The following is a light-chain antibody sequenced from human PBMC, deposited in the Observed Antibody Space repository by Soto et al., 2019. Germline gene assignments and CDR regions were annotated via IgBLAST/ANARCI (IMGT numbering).Light chain of an antibody. CDR3: QQYSRYSIT. CDR1: QSISHW. V-gene: IGKV1-5*03. Sequence: DIQMTQSPSTLSASVGDRVTITCRASQSISHWLAWYQQKPGKTPTVLIYQASVLESGVPSRFSGSGSGTDFTLTISSLQPDDFATYYCQQYSRYSITFGGGTKVEIK. CDR2: QAS. J-gene: IGKJ4*01.